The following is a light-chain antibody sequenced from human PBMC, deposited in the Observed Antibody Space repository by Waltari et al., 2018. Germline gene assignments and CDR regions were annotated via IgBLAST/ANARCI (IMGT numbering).Light chain of an antibody. CDR3: QAWDSSSEEV. CDR2: QDS. J-gene: IGLJ2*01. CDR1: KLGAKY. Sequence: SYELTQPPSVSVSPGQTASITCSGDKLGAKYACWYQQKPGQSPVLVIYQDSKRPSGIPERFSGSNSGNTATLTISGTQAMDEADYYCQAWDSSSEEVFGGGTKLTVL. V-gene: IGLV3-1*01.